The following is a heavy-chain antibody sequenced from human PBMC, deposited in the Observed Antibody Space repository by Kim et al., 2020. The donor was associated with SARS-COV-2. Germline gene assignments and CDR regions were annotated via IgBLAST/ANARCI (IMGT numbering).Heavy chain of an antibody. CDR2: ISYDGSNK. Sequence: GGSLRLSCAASGFTFSSYGMHWVRQAPGKGLEWVAVISYDGSNKYYADSVKGRFTISRDNSKNTLYLQMNSLRAEDTAVYYCAKDGGDDYGDYPAFRYYGMDVWGQGTTVTVSS. V-gene: IGHV3-30*18. D-gene: IGHD4-17*01. CDR3: AKDGGDDYGDYPAFRYYGMDV. CDR1: GFTFSSYG. J-gene: IGHJ6*02.